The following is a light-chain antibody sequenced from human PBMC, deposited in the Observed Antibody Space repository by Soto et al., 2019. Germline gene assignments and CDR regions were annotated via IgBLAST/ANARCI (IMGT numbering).Light chain of an antibody. Sequence: DIQMTQSPSSMSASVGDRVTITCRASQGIRRYLAWSQQKPGTDPKLLIDAASPLQSWVPSRGSGRGSGTEVTRTSSSLQPEDFATDDCQKLKSYPLTVGGGTKVDIK. CDR2: AAS. CDR3: QKLKSYPLT. V-gene: IGKV1-9*01. J-gene: IGKJ4*01. CDR1: QGIRRY.